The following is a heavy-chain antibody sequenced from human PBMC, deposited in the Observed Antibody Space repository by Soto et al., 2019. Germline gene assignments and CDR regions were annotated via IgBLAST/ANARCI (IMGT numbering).Heavy chain of an antibody. J-gene: IGHJ5*02. CDR3: ARGGPPYSGSRSNWFDP. Sequence: PSETLSLTCAVYGGSFSGYYWSWIRQPPGKGLEWIGEINHSGSTNYNPSLKSRVTISVYTSKNQISLKLSSVTAADTAVYYCARGGPPYSGSRSNWFDPWGQGTLVTVSS. CDR1: GGSFSGYY. D-gene: IGHD1-26*01. CDR2: INHSGST. V-gene: IGHV4-34*01.